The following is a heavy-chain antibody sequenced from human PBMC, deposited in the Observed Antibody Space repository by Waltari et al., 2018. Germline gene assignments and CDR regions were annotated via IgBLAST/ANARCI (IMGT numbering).Heavy chain of an antibody. CDR1: GYSISSSGYY. CDR3: ARGRRSYTWYAALDY. Sequence: QVQLQESGPGLVKPSETLSLTCAVSGYSISSSGYYWGWIRQPPGKGLEWIGSINHRGSPYYNPSLKSRVTILVDTSNNQFSLNLNSMTAADTAVFYCARGRRSYTWYAALDYWGQGTLVTFSS. J-gene: IGHJ4*02. CDR2: INHRGSP. D-gene: IGHD6-13*01. V-gene: IGHV4-38-2*01.